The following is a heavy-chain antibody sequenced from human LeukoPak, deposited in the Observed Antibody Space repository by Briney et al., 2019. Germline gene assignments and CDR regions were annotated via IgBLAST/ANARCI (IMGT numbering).Heavy chain of an antibody. J-gene: IGHJ4*02. CDR3: ARQRYSSCWVHDY. Sequence: PSEALSLTCTVSGGSISSSSYYWGWIRQPPGKGLEWIGSIYYSGSTYYNPSLKSRVTISVDTSKNQFSLKLSSVTAADTAVYYCARQRYSSCWVHDYWGQGTLVTVSS. CDR1: GGSISSSSYY. V-gene: IGHV4-39*01. CDR2: IYYSGST. D-gene: IGHD6-13*01.